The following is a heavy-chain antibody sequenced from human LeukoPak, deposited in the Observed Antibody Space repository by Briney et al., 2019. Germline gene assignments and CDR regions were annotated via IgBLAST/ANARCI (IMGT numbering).Heavy chain of an antibody. CDR2: ITTSSSYI. CDR1: GFSFGSYD. J-gene: IGHJ6*02. V-gene: IGHV3-21*01. CDR3: ASHIVVVAAIRYYAMDV. Sequence: PGGSLRLSCAASGFSFGSYDMNWVRQAPGKGLEWVSSITTSSSYIYDADSVKGRFTVYRDNAKNSLYLQMNSLRAEDTAVYYCASHIVVVAAIRYYAMDVWGQGTAVTVSS. D-gene: IGHD2-2*01.